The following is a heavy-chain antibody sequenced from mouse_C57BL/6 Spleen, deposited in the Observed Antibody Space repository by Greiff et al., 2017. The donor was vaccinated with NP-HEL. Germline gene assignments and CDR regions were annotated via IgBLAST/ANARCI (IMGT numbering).Heavy chain of an antibody. Sequence: VKLMESGPELVKPGASVKISCKASGYAFSSSWMNWVKQRPGKGLEWIGRIYPGDGDTNYNGKFKGKATLTADKSSSTAYMQLSSLTSEDSAVYFCASLYGNYEFAYWGQGTLVTVSA. D-gene: IGHD2-1*01. CDR2: IYPGDGDT. J-gene: IGHJ3*01. CDR1: GYAFSSSW. CDR3: ASLYGNYEFAY. V-gene: IGHV1-82*01.